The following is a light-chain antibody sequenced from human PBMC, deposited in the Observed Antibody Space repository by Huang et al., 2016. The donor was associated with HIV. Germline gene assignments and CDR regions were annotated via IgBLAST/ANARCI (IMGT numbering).Light chain of an antibody. CDR1: QSFSSN. V-gene: IGKV3-15*01. J-gene: IGKJ2*01. CDR2: GAS. CDR3: QQYNNWPPMYT. Sequence: EIVMTQSPATLSVSPGERATISCRASQSFSSNLAWYQRKPGQAPRLLIYGASTRATGIHARFIGSGYGIEFTLTISSLQSEDFAVYYCQQYNNWPPMYTFGQGTKLEIK.